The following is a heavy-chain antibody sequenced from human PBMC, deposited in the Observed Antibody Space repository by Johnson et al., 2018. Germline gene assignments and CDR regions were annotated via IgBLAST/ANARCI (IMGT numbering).Heavy chain of an antibody. V-gene: IGHV3-30*03. CDR2: ISYVGSNK. CDR3: WRDDGYSRGRSDAFDI. J-gene: IGHJ3*02. D-gene: IGHD5-12*01. Sequence: QVQLVQSGGGVVQHGRSLRLSCAASGFTFSSYGMHWVRPAPGKGLEWVAVISYVGSNKYYADSVNGRFTISRDNSNNSLYLQMNSLSAEDPAVYYLWRDDGYSRGRSDAFDIWGQGTMVTVSS. CDR1: GFTFSSYG.